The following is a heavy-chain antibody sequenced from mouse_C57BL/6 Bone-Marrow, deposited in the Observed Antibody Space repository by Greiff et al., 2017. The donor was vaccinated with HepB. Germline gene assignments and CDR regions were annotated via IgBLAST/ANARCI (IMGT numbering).Heavy chain of an antibody. D-gene: IGHD1-1*01. V-gene: IGHV1-81*01. CDR3: ALCYYYGSSYNWYFDV. Sequence: QVQLQQSGAELARPGASVKLSCKASGYTFTSYGISWVKQRTGQGLEWIGEIYPRSGNTYYNEKFKGKATLTADKSSSTAYMELRSLTSEDSAVYFCALCYYYGSSYNWYFDVWGTGTTVTVSS. CDR2: IYPRSGNT. J-gene: IGHJ1*03. CDR1: GYTFTSYG.